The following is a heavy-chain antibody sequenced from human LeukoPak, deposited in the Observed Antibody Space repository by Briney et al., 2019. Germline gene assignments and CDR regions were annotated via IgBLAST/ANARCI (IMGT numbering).Heavy chain of an antibody. J-gene: IGHJ4*02. Sequence: PSETLSLTCNVSGGSFSTDNYYWGWIRQPPGKGLEWIGYISYSGSTNYNPSLKSRVTILVDTSMNQFSLKLSSVTAADTAVYYCASTQTYGDNTYWGQGTLVTVSS. V-gene: IGHV4-61*01. CDR3: ASTQTYGDNTY. CDR1: GGSFSTDNYY. CDR2: ISYSGST. D-gene: IGHD4-17*01.